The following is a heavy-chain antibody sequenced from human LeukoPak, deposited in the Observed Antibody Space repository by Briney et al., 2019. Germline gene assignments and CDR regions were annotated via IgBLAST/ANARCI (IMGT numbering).Heavy chain of an antibody. CDR2: IYYTGST. V-gene: IGHV4-39*01. D-gene: IGHD4-17*01. Sequence: SETLSLTCTVSGGSISSSSYSWGWIRQPPGKGLEWIGNIYYTGSTYYNPSLKSRVTISVDTSKNQFSLKLSSVTAADTAVYYCHSTLWTDYGDYSEGYWGQGTLVTVSS. J-gene: IGHJ4*02. CDR3: HSTLWTDYGDYSEGY. CDR1: GGSISSSSYS.